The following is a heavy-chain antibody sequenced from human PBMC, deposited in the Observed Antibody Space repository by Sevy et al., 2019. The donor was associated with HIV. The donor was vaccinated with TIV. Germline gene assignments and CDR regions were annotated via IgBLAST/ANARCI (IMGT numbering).Heavy chain of an antibody. CDR2: INEDGSRL. CDR1: GFTCSDSW. CDR3: ARDRAYSALDY. V-gene: IGHV3-7*01. J-gene: IGHJ4*02. D-gene: IGHD5-18*01. Sequence: GGSLRLSCVASGFTCSDSWMTWVRQAQGKGLERIAFINEDGSRLGYVDSVRGRFTISREKTKNSLYLQMNSLRDEDTAVYFCARDRAYSALDYWGQGTLVTVSS.